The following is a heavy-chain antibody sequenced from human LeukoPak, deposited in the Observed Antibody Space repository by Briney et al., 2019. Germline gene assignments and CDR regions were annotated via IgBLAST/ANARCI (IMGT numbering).Heavy chain of an antibody. CDR1: GGTFSSYT. D-gene: IGHD3-22*01. V-gene: IGHV1-69*02. J-gene: IGHJ4*02. CDR3: ARVGSSGYFPTLDY. Sequence: ASVKVSCKASGGTFSSYTISWVRQAPGQGLEWMGRIIPILGIANYVQKFQGRVTITADKSTSTAYMELSSLRSEDAAVYYCARVGSSGYFPTLDYWGQGTLVTVSS. CDR2: IIPILGIA.